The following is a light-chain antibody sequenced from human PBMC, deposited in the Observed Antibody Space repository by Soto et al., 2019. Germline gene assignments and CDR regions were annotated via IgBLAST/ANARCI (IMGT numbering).Light chain of an antibody. J-gene: IGKJ3*01. CDR3: LQTYSTPVA. Sequence: DLQMTQSPSSLSASIGDRVIITCRASQSVMTYLNWYQQKPGRAPKLLIFAASSFLTGVPSRFSGSGSGTEFTLTISSLQPEDFATYYCLQTYSTPVAFGPGTKVDV. CDR1: QSVMTY. V-gene: IGKV1-39*01. CDR2: AAS.